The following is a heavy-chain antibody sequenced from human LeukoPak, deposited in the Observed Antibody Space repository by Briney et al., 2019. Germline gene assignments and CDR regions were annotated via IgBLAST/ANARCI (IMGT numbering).Heavy chain of an antibody. Sequence: GGSLRLSCTVSGFTFDSYAMIWVRQAPGKGLEWISSIGRGSTYIYYADSVRGRFTISRDNARDSLFLQMNNLRAEDTAVYYCASFWSHYYYMDVWGEGTTVLVSS. D-gene: IGHD3-3*01. CDR1: GFTFDSYA. J-gene: IGHJ6*03. V-gene: IGHV3-21*01. CDR2: IGRGSTYI. CDR3: ASFWSHYYYMDV.